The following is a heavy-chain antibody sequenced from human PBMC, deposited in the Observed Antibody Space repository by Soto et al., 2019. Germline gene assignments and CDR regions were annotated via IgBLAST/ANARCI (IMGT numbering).Heavy chain of an antibody. CDR3: AKGGAIVAAGTRVYLYNAMDV. CDR1: GYTFTGYY. D-gene: IGHD1-26*01. V-gene: IGHV1-2*02. CDR2: INPNSGDT. Sequence: VKVSCKASGYTFTGYYVHWVRQAPGQGLEWMGWINPNSGDTYLAQRFQGRVTMNRDTSIGTAYMELRGLTSDDTAEYYCAKGGAIVAAGTRVYLYNAMDVWGQGTTVTV. J-gene: IGHJ6*02.